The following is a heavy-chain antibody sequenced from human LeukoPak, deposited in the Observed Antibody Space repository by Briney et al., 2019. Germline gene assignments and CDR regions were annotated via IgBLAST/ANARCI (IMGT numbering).Heavy chain of an antibody. J-gene: IGHJ4*02. CDR1: GYTFTSYG. Sequence: ASVKVSCKASGYTFTSYGISWVRQAPGQGFEWMGWISAYNGNTNYAQKLQGRVTMTTDTSTSTAYMELSSLRSEDTAVYYCAKARYYYDSNDYWGQGTLVTVSS. CDR2: ISAYNGNT. D-gene: IGHD3-22*01. V-gene: IGHV1-18*01. CDR3: AKARYYYDSNDY.